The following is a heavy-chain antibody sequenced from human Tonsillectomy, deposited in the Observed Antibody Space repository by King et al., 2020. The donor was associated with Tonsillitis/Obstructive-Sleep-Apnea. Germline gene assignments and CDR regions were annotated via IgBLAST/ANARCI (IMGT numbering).Heavy chain of an antibody. V-gene: IGHV3-23*04. CDR1: GFSFSTYA. CDR3: AKDFAAVTGDPGS. CDR2: ISGSNGGT. Sequence: VQLVESGGGLVQPGGSLRLSCVASGFSFSTYAMTWVRQAPGKGPEWVSGISGSNGGTYYGESVKGRFTISRDNSKNTLDLQMNSLRADDTALYYCAKDFAAVTGDPGSWGQGTLVTVSS. D-gene: IGHD6-19*01. J-gene: IGHJ5*02.